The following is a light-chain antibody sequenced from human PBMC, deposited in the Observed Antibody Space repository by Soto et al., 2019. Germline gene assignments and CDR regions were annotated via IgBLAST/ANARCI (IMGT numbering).Light chain of an antibody. J-gene: IGLJ1*01. V-gene: IGLV2-14*01. CDR3: SSYTSSSTYV. Sequence: QAALTQPASVSGSPGQSITISRTGTSSDVGGYNYVSWYQQHPGKAPKLMIYDVSNRPSGVSNRFSGSKSGNTVSLTISGLQAEDEADYYCSSYTSSSTYVFGTGTKVTVL. CDR2: DVS. CDR1: SSDVGGYNY.